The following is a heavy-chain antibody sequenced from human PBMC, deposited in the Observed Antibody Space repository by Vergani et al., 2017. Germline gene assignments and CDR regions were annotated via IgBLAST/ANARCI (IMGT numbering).Heavy chain of an antibody. Sequence: QVQLVQSGAEVKKPGASVKVSCKASGYTFTGHYIHWVRQAPGQGLEWMGIINPSGGSTSYAQKFQGRVTMTRDTSTSTVYMELSSLRSEDTAVYYCARVKAPYSSSWYAGYFDLWGRGTLVTVSS. V-gene: IGHV1-46*03. D-gene: IGHD6-13*01. CDR3: ARVKAPYSSSWYAGYFDL. CDR2: INPSGGST. CDR1: GYTFTGHY. J-gene: IGHJ2*01.